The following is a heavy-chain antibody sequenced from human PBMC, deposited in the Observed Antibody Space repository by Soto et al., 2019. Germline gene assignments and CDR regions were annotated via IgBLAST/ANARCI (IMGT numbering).Heavy chain of an antibody. V-gene: IGHV4-34*01. CDR3: ARDSHAHFDY. J-gene: IGHJ4*02. Sequence: PSETLSLTCAVDGGSFSGYYWTCIRQPPGTGLEWIGEINHSGSTNYNPSLKSRFTISKDNAKNSLYLQLNSLRAGDTAVYYCARDSHAHFDYWGQGTLVTVSS. CDR1: GGSFSGYY. CDR2: INHSGST.